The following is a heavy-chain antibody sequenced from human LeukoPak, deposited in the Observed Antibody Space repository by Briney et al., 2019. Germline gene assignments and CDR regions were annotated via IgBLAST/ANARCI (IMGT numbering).Heavy chain of an antibody. CDR3: AKDWGSTSGWFDS. D-gene: IGHD2-2*01. CDR2: INPNSGGT. V-gene: IGHV1-2*02. J-gene: IGHJ5*01. Sequence: GASVKVSCKASGYTFTGYYMHWVRLAPGQGLEWMGWINPNSGGTNYAQKFQGRVTMTRDTSISTAYMELSSLRAEDTAVYYCAKDWGSTSGWFDSWGQGTLVTVSS. CDR1: GYTFTGYY.